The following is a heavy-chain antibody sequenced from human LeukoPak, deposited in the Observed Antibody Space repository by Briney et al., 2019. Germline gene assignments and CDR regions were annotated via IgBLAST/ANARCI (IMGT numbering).Heavy chain of an antibody. Sequence: ASVKVSCKASGYTFTGYYMHWVRQAPGQGLEWMGWINPNSGGTNYAQKFQGRVTMTRDTSISTAYMELSRLRSDDTAVYYCAKDYDSSGYPSWFDPWGQGTLVTVSS. CDR1: GYTFTGYY. CDR3: AKDYDSSGYPSWFDP. V-gene: IGHV1-2*02. J-gene: IGHJ5*02. CDR2: INPNSGGT. D-gene: IGHD3-22*01.